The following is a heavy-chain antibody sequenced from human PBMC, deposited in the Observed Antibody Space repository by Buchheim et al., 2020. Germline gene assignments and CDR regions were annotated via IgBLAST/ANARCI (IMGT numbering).Heavy chain of an antibody. D-gene: IGHD3-16*02. J-gene: IGHJ4*02. V-gene: IGHV3-30-3*01. CDR2: ISYDGSNK. CDR1: GFTFSSYA. CDR3: ARPRLHLGELSLDY. Sequence: QVQLVESGGGVVQPGRSLRLSCAASGFTFSSYAMHWVRQAPGKGLEWVAVISYDGSNKYYADSVKGRFTISRDNSKNTLYLQMNSLRAEDTAVYYCARPRLHLGELSLDYWGQGTL.